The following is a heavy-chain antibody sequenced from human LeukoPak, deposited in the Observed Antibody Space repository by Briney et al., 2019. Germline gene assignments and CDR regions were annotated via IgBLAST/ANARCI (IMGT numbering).Heavy chain of an antibody. CDR3: ARAASYNYNNRPYLFDS. D-gene: IGHD3-10*01. CDR2: IGAFGDT. J-gene: IGHJ4*02. Sequence: GGSLRLSCAASGFAFSSYDMHWVRQASGEGLEWVSGIGAFGDTYYGVAVRGRFTISGDKAKNSLYLQMNSLGAGDTAVYFCARAASYNYNNRPYLFDSWGQGTLVAVSS. V-gene: IGHV3-13*01. CDR1: GFAFSSYD.